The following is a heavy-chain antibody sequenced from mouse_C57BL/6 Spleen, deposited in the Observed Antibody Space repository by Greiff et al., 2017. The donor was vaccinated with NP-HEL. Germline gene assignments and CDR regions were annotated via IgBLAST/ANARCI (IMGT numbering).Heavy chain of an antibody. Sequence: EVQVVESGGGLVQPKGSLKLSCAASGFSFNTYAMNWVRQAPGKGLEWVARIRSKSNNYATYYADSVKDRFTISRDDSESMLYLQMNNLKTEDTAMYYCVRQRARDYAMDYWGQGTSVTVSS. CDR1: GFSFNTYA. V-gene: IGHV10-1*01. CDR3: VRQRARDYAMDY. D-gene: IGHD3-1*01. J-gene: IGHJ4*01. CDR2: IRSKSNNYAT.